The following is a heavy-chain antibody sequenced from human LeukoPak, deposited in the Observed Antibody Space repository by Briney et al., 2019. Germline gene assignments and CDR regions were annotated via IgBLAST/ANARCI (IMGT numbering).Heavy chain of an antibody. D-gene: IGHD4-17*01. CDR3: AVSRDYGDYYFDS. CDR1: GYTFTRYY. V-gene: IGHV1-2*06. Sequence: APVKVSCKASGYTFTRYYLHWVRQALGQGLEWMGRINPNTGYTDYSYNFQGRVALTRDTSINTAYMEVTRLTSDDAAVYFCAVSRDYGDYYFDSWGLGTLVTVSS. J-gene: IGHJ4*02. CDR2: INPNTGYT.